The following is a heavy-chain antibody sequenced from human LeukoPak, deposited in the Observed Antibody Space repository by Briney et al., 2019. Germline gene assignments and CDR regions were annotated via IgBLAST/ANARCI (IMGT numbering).Heavy chain of an antibody. V-gene: IGHV1-2*02. Sequence: ASMKVSCKASGFTFTEYYVHWVRQAPGQGLEWMGWINSNNGDTNYAQKFQGRVTMTRDTSISTAYMELRRLRSDDTAVYYCARDLCTFDYWGQGALVTVSS. CDR1: GFTFTEYY. CDR3: ARDLCTFDY. CDR2: INSNNGDT. J-gene: IGHJ4*02.